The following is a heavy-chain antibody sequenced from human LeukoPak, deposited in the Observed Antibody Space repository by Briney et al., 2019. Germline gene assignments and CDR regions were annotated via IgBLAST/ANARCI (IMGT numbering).Heavy chain of an antibody. CDR3: ARGPRWRAXXXXXYXMDV. D-gene: IGHD4-23*01. Sequence: ASVKVSCKASGYTFTGYYMHWVRQAPGQGLEWMGWINPNSGGTNYAQKFQGRVTMTRDTSISTAYMELSRLRSDDTAVYYCARGPRWRAXXXXXYXMDVWGXGTTVTVS. J-gene: IGHJ6*01. CDR2: INPNSGGT. CDR1: GYTFTGYY. V-gene: IGHV1-2*02.